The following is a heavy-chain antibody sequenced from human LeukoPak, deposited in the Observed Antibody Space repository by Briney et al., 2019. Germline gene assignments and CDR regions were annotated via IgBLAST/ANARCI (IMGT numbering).Heavy chain of an antibody. CDR3: ARVRDHYDFWSGYYAGWFDP. J-gene: IGHJ5*02. CDR2: ISAYNGNT. Sequence: ASVKVSCKASGYTFTSYGISWVRQAPGQGLEWMGWISAYNGNTNYAQKRQGRVTMTTDTSTSTAYMELRSLRSDDTAVYYCARVRDHYDFWSGYYAGWFDPWGQGTLVTVSS. V-gene: IGHV1-18*01. CDR1: GYTFTSYG. D-gene: IGHD3-3*01.